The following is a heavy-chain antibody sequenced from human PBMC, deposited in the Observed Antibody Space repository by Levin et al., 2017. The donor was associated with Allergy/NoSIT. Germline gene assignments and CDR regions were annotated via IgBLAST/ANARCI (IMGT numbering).Heavy chain of an antibody. CDR1: GFTFSSYA. CDR3: AKDRQQWLVRIFDS. V-gene: IGHV3-30*18. CDR2: TSSDGSDK. D-gene: IGHD6-19*01. J-gene: IGHJ4*02. Sequence: HAGGSLRLSCAASGFTFSSYAMHWVRQAPGKGLEWVTLTSSDGSDKDYADSVQGRFTISRDNSKNTLFLQMNSLRPEDTAVYYCAKDRQQWLVRIFDSWGQGTLVTVSS.